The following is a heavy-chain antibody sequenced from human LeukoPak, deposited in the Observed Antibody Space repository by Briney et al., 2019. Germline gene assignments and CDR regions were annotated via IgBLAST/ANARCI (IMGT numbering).Heavy chain of an antibody. CDR3: ARKRTILGVVIHDAFDI. V-gene: IGHV5-51*01. J-gene: IGHJ3*02. CDR2: IYPGDSDT. CDR1: GYSFTSYW. D-gene: IGHD3-3*01. Sequence: SGESLKISCKGSGYSFTSYWIGWVRQMPGKGLEWMGIIYPGDSDTRYSPSFQGQVTISADKSISTAYLQWSSLKASDTAMYYCARKRTILGVVIHDAFDIWGQGTMVTVSS.